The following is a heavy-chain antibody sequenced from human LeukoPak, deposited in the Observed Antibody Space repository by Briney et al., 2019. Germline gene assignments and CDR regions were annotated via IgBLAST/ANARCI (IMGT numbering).Heavy chain of an antibody. D-gene: IGHD5-12*01. CDR3: ARDVGGYAFDY. CDR1: GFTVSSNY. V-gene: IGHV3-53*05. CDR2: IYSGGST. J-gene: IGHJ4*02. Sequence: PGGSLRLSCAASGFTVSSNYMSWVRQAPGKGLEWVSVIYSGGSTYYADSVKGRFTISRDNSKNTLYLQMNSLRAEDTAIYFCARDVGGYAFDYWGQGTLVTVSS.